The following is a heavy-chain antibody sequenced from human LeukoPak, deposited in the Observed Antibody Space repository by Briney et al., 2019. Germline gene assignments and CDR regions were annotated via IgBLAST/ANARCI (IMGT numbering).Heavy chain of an antibody. CDR1: GGTFSSYA. J-gene: IGHJ4*02. V-gene: IGHV1-69*05. D-gene: IGHD4-17*01. CDR2: IIPIFGTA. Sequence: ASVKVSCKASGGTFSSYAIGWVRQAPGQGLEWMGGIIPIFGTANYAQKFQGRVTITTDESTSTAYMELSSLRSEDTAVYYCARGRLYGDYSYWGQGTLVTVSS. CDR3: ARGRLYGDYSY.